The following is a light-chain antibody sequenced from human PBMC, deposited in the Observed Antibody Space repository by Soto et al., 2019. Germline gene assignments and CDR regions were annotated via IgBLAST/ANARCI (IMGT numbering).Light chain of an antibody. J-gene: IGLJ2*01. Sequence: QSVLTQPASVSGSPGQSITISCTGTSSDVGGYNYVSLYQQHPGKAPKLMIYEVSNRPSGVSNRFSGSQSGNTASLTISGLQAEDEADYYCSSYTSSSTLGFGGGTKVTVL. CDR3: SSYTSSSTLG. CDR1: SSDVGGYNY. CDR2: EVS. V-gene: IGLV2-14*01.